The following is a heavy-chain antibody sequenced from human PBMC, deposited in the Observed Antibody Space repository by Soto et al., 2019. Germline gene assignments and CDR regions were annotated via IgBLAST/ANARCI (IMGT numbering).Heavy chain of an antibody. CDR2: IYPGDSDT. D-gene: IGHD2-2*01. CDR3: ARLPLSQHYYYGLDV. J-gene: IGHJ6*02. CDR1: GYSFSTFW. Sequence: GESLKISCKGSGYSFSTFWIAWVRQMPGKGLDWMGIIYPGDSDTRYSPSFQGQVTISADKSTTTAYLQWSSLKASDTAMYYCARLPLSQHYYYGLDVWGQGTAVTAS. V-gene: IGHV5-51*01.